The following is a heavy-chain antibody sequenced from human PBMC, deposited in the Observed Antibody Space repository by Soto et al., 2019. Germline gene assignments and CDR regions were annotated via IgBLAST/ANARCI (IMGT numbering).Heavy chain of an antibody. J-gene: IGHJ4*02. V-gene: IGHV4-59*01. D-gene: IGHD3-3*01. Sequence: SETLSLTCTVSGGSISSYYWSWIRQPPGKGLEWIGYIYYSGSTNYNPSLKSRVTISVDTSKNQFSLKLSSVTAADTAVYYCARLRKRFLEWPHYYFDYWGQGTLVTVSS. CDR3: ARLRKRFLEWPHYYFDY. CDR1: GGSISSYY. CDR2: IYYSGST.